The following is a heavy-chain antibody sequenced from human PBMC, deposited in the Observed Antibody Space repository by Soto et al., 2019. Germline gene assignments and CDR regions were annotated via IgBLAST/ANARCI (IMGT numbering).Heavy chain of an antibody. V-gene: IGHV6-1*01. D-gene: IGHD3-16*01. CDR2: TYYRSKWSN. J-gene: IGHJ5*01. CDR3: ARLIGNSWLDS. CDR1: GDSVSSNSAT. Sequence: SQTLSLTCAISGDSVSSNSATWDWIRQSLSRGLEWLGRTYYRSKWSNDYAVSVKGRITINPDTSNNQFSLHLNSVTPDDTAVYYCARLIGNSWLDSWGQGTLVTVSS.